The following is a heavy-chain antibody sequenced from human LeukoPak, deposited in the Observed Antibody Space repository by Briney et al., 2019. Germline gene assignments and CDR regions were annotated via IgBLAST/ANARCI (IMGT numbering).Heavy chain of an antibody. CDR3: ARDAGNSGSYYLDY. CDR1: GFTFSSYS. Sequence: GGSLRLSCAASGFTFSSYSMNWVRQAPGKGLEWVAVISYDGSNKYYADSVKGRFTISRNNSKNTLYLQMNSLRAEDTAVYYCARDAGNSGSYYLDYWGQGTLVTVSS. D-gene: IGHD1-26*01. CDR2: ISYDGSNK. J-gene: IGHJ4*02. V-gene: IGHV3-30*03.